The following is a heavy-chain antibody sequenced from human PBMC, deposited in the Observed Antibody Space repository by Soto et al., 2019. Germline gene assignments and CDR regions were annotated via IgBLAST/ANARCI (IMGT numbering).Heavy chain of an antibody. J-gene: IGHJ6*02. CDR3: ARDGDIVVVPAPGLYYGMDV. CDR1: GFTLSSYG. Sequence: PGGSLRLSCAASGFTLSSYGMHWVRQAPGKGLEWVAVIWYDGSNKYYADSVKGRFTISRDNSKNTLYLQMNSLRAEDTAVYYCARDGDIVVVPAPGLYYGMDVWGQGTTVTVSS. D-gene: IGHD2-2*01. V-gene: IGHV3-33*01. CDR2: IWYDGSNK.